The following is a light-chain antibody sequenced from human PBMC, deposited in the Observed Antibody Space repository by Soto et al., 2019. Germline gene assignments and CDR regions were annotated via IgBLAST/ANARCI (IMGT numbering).Light chain of an antibody. J-gene: IGLJ1*01. V-gene: IGLV2-8*01. Sequence: QSALTQPPSASWSPGQSVTISCTGTSSDVGGYNYVSWYQQNPGKAPKLMIYEVSKRPSGVPDRFSGSKSGNTASLTVSGLQAKEEADYYCSSYAGSNKPYEFGTGNKLTV. CDR2: EVS. CDR3: SSYAGSNKPYE. CDR1: SSDVGGYNY.